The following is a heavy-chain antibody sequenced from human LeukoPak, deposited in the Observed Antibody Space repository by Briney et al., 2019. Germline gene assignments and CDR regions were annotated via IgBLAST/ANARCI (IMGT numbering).Heavy chain of an antibody. Sequence: PSETLSLTSAVSRYSISSGYYWGWIRQPPGKGLEWIGIIYHSGSTYYNPSLKSRVTISVDTSKNQFSLKLSSVTAADTAVYYCARQATAFDYWGQGTLVTVSS. J-gene: IGHJ4*02. V-gene: IGHV4-38-2*01. CDR1: RYSISSGYY. CDR2: IYHSGST. CDR3: ARQATAFDY.